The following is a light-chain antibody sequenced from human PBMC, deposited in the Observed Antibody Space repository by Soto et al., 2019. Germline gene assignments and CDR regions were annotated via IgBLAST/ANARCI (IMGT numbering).Light chain of an antibody. V-gene: IGKV3-20*01. CDR1: QSVSSSS. CDR3: QQYGSSPFT. Sequence: EIVLTQSPGTLSLSPGDRATLSCRASQSVSSSSLAWYQQKPGQAPRLLMYGVSSRATGIPDRFSGSGSGTDFTLTISRLEPEDFAVYYCQQYGSSPFTFGGGTKVDIK. J-gene: IGKJ4*01. CDR2: GVS.